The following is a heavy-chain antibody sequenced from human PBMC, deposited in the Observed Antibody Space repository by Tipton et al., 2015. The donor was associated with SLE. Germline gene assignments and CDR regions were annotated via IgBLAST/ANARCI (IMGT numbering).Heavy chain of an antibody. J-gene: IGHJ4*02. V-gene: IGHV4-59*02. D-gene: IGHD2-8*01. CDR2: ISYRGST. CDR1: GGSVNSYYY. Sequence: TLSLTCTVSGGSVNSYYYWSWIRQPPGKGLEWIGYISYRGSTSYHPSLNSRVTISVDTSKNQFSLKLSSVTAADTAVYFCARLRIVYGFHGLDYWGLGTRVTVSA. CDR3: ARLRIVYGFHGLDY.